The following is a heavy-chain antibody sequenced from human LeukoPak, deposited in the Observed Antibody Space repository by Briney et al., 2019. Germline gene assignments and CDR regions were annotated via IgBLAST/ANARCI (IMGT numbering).Heavy chain of an antibody. V-gene: IGHV3-23*01. J-gene: IGHJ4*02. D-gene: IGHD3-10*01. CDR2: ISGSGEST. CDR3: AKWGSGSYYKGSFDY. Sequence: GGSLRLSCSASGFTFSSYAMSWVRQAPGKGLEWVSTISGSGESTYYADSVKGRFTISRDNSKNTLYLQMNSLRAEDTAVYYCAKWGSGSYYKGSFDYWGQGTLVTVSS. CDR1: GFTFSSYA.